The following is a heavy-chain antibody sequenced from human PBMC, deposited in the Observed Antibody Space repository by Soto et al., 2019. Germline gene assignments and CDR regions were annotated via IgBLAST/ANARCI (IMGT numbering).Heavy chain of an antibody. J-gene: IGHJ4*02. CDR1: GGSISSGGYS. Sequence: SETLSLTCTVSGGSISSGGYSWTWIRQSPGKGLEWIGYTYQSGSAYYNPSLKSRVTISVDRSKNQFSLNLTSVTAADTAMYYCARYCSNLDCHYLYYFDSWGQGTQVTVSS. V-gene: IGHV4-30-2*06. CDR2: TYQSGSA. D-gene: IGHD2-2*01. CDR3: ARYCSNLDCHYLYYFDS.